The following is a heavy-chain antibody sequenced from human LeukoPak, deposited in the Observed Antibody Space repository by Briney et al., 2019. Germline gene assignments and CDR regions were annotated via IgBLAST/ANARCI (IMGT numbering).Heavy chain of an antibody. D-gene: IGHD2-15*01. J-gene: IGHJ4*02. CDR2: ISAYNGNT. CDR3: ARDSIAGGIYDTFDY. V-gene: IGHV1-18*01. Sequence: GASVKVSCKASGYTFTSYGISWVRQAPGQGLEWMGWISAYNGNTNYAQKLQGRVTMTTDTSTSTAYMELRSLRSDDTAVYYCARDSIAGGIYDTFDYWGQGTLVTVSS. CDR1: GYTFTSYG.